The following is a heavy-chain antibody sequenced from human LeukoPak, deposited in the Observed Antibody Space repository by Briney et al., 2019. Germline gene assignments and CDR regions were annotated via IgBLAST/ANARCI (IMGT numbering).Heavy chain of an antibody. CDR2: INSRGNRT. CDR1: RFDFSNYW. V-gene: IGHV3-74*01. D-gene: IGHD2-2*01. CDR3: ARGGDCGSTSCYDDGLDI. J-gene: IGHJ3*02. Sequence: PGGSLRLSCAASRFDFSNYWMHWVPQAPGKGLVVVSRINSRGNRTNYADSVKGRFAISRDNAKNTMYLQMNSLRVEDTAVYYCARGGDCGSTSCYDDGLDIWGQGTMVTVSS.